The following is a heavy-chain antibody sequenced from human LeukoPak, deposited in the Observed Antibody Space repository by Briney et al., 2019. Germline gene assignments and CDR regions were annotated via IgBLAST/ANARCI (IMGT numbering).Heavy chain of an antibody. D-gene: IGHD3-9*01. CDR2: IWPGDSDT. Sequence: GESLKISCKGSGYSFSNYWIGWVRQMPGKGLEWMVIIWPGDSDTRYSPSFQGQVTISVDKSISTAYLQWSSLKASDTAIYYCARQYYDTLTGFYVHFDYWGQGTLVTVSS. CDR1: GYSFSNYW. CDR3: ARQYYDTLTGFYVHFDY. V-gene: IGHV5-51*01. J-gene: IGHJ4*02.